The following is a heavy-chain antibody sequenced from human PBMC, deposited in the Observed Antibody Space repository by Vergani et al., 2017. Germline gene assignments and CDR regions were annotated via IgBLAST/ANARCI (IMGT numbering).Heavy chain of an antibody. V-gene: IGHV2-5*01. CDR2: IYWNDDK. Sequence: QESGPGLVKPTQTLTLTCPFSGFSLSTSGVGVGWTRQPPGKALEWLALIYWNDDKRYSPSLKSRLTITKDTSKNQVVLTMTNMDPVDTATYYCAHTSFFGNDFWSGFYYYYYYYMDVWGKGTTVTVSS. CDR3: AHTSFFGNDFWSGFYYYYYYYMDV. CDR1: GFSLSTSGVG. J-gene: IGHJ6*03. D-gene: IGHD3-3*01.